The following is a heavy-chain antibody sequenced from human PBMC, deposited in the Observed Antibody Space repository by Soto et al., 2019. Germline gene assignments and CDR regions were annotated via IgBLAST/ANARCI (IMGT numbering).Heavy chain of an antibody. V-gene: IGHV4-31*03. CDR2: IYYSGNT. Sequence: SETLSLTCTVSCGSIRSGGYYWSWVRQNPRRGLEWIGNIYYSGNTYYNPSLKGRLTISVDTSKNQSSLNLSSVTAADTAVYYCARDRLMATAGTARHYFGLDVWGQGTTVTVSS. D-gene: IGHD5-18*01. J-gene: IGHJ6*02. CDR3: ARDRLMATAGTARHYFGLDV. CDR1: CGSIRSGGYY.